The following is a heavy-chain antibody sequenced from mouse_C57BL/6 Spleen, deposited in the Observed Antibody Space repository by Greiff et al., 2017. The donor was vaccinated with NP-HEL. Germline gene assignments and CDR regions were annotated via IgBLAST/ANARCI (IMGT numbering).Heavy chain of an antibody. CDR3: ARRGYSNYNYAMDY. V-gene: IGHV5-12*01. Sequence: EVKLMESGGGLVQPGGSLKLSCAASGFTFSDYYMYWVRQTPEKRLEWVAYISNGGGSTYYPDTVKGRFTISRDNAKNTLYLQMSRLKSEDTSMYYCARRGYSNYNYAMDYWGQGPSVTVSS. J-gene: IGHJ4*01. CDR1: GFTFSDYY. CDR2: ISNGGGST. D-gene: IGHD2-5*01.